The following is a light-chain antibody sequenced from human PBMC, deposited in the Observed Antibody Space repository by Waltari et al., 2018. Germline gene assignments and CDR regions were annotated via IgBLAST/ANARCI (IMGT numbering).Light chain of an antibody. Sequence: SYDLTQPPSVSVSPGQTATITCAGDKLGDKYGFWYQQKPGQSPVLVLYQDAKRPSGFPARFAGSNSGNTATLTIRMTQPMDVADYYCQVCDTTRGFYGSGTKVTVL. J-gene: IGLJ1*01. CDR3: QVCDTTRGF. V-gene: IGLV3-1*01. CDR2: QDA. CDR1: KLGDKY.